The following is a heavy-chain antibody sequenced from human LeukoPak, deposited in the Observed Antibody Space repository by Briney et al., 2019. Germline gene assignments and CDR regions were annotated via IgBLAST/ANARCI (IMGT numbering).Heavy chain of an antibody. V-gene: IGHV3-23*01. Sequence: PGGSLRLSCAASGFTFSSYAMSWVRQAPGKGLEWVSAISGRGGSTYYADSVKGRFTISRDNSKNTLYLQMNSLRAEDTAVYYCAKEPYCGGDCYQKDWYFDLWGRGTLVTVSS. CDR1: GFTFSSYA. CDR3: AKEPYCGGDCYQKDWYFDL. J-gene: IGHJ2*01. CDR2: ISGRGGST. D-gene: IGHD2-21*02.